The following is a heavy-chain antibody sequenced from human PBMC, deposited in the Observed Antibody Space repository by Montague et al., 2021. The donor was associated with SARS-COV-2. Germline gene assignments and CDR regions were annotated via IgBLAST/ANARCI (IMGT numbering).Heavy chain of an antibody. D-gene: IGHD5-18*01. V-gene: IGHV3-30*04. CDR3: ARPWGDTSLDYVFGV. Sequence: SLRLSCAASGFTFSYYALHWVRQAPGKGLEWVASISFDGNSQFYTDSVKGRFTISRDDFQNTLYLQMSSLRLDDTAVYYCARPWGDTSLDYVFGVWGQGTVVTVAS. CDR2: ISFDGNSQ. CDR1: GFTFSYYA. J-gene: IGHJ3*01.